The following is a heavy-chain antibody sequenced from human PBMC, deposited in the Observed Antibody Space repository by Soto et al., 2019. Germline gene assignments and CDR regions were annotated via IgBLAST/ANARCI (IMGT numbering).Heavy chain of an antibody. V-gene: IGHV3-30*18. Sequence: GGSLRLSCAASGFTFSSYGMHWVRQAPGKGLEWVAVISYDGSNKYYADSVKGRFTISRDNSKNTLYLQMNSLRAEDTAVYYCAKDETMITFGGVIVLGADYYYYYGMDVWGQGTTVTVSS. CDR3: AKDETMITFGGVIVLGADYYYYYGMDV. CDR1: GFTFSSYG. D-gene: IGHD3-16*02. CDR2: ISYDGSNK. J-gene: IGHJ6*02.